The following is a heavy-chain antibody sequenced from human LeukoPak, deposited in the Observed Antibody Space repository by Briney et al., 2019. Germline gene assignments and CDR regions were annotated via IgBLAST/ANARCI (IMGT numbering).Heavy chain of an antibody. CDR2: MNPNSGNT. D-gene: IGHD3-3*01. CDR3: ARGSVLRFLEWLLPLGAFDI. V-gene: IGHV1-8*01. CDR1: GYTFTSYD. J-gene: IGHJ3*02. Sequence: ASVKVSCKASGYTFTSYDINWVRQATGQGLEWMGWMNPNSGNTGYAQKFQGRVTMTRNTSISTAYMELSSLRSEDTAVYYCARGSVLRFLEWLLPLGAFDIWGQGTMVTVPS.